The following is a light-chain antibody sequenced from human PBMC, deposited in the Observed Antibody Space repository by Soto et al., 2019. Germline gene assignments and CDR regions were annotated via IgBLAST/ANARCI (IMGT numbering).Light chain of an antibody. V-gene: IGKV3-15*01. CDR2: DAS. CDR3: QQYDSWPET. J-gene: IGKJ1*01. Sequence: EIVMTQSPGTLSVSPGERATLFCRASHSVRSSLAWYQQKPGQAPRLFIYDASTRATGIPARFSGSGSGTEFTLTISSLQSGDFAVYYCQQYDSWPETFGQGTKVEI. CDR1: HSVRSS.